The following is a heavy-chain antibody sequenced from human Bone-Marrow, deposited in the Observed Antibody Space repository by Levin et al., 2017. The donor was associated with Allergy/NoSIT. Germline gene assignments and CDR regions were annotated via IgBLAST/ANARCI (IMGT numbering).Heavy chain of an antibody. D-gene: IGHD1-26*01. J-gene: IGHJ4*02. Sequence: SETLSLTCTVSGGSISSTGYYWSWTRQHPGKGLEWIGYIFYSGTTYYNPSLRSRLIMSVDTSKNEFSLKLSSVTAADTAVYYCARDLGGYADNWGQGILVTVSS. CDR3: ARDLGGYADN. CDR1: GGSISSTGYY. CDR2: IFYSGTT. V-gene: IGHV4-31*03.